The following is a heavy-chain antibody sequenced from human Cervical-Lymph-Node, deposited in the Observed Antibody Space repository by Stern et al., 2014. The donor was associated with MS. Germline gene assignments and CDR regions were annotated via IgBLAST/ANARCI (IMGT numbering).Heavy chain of an antibody. J-gene: IGHJ4*02. Sequence: QVQLQESGPGLLKPSETLSLTCTVSGDSIRRYYWTWIRQPPGKTLEWIGYSFYSGSSDYNPSLKSRVTMSVETSNKQFSLKLGPVTAADTAVYYCARKADWGDYFDYWGQGTLVTVSS. CDR3: ARKADWGDYFDY. CDR2: SFYSGSS. V-gene: IGHV4-59*08. D-gene: IGHD7-27*01. CDR1: GDSIRRYY.